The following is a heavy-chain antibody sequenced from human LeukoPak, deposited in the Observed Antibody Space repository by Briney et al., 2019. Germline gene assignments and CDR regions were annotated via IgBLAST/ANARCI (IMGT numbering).Heavy chain of an antibody. CDR3: ARAGPDYGGNSADY. CDR1: GFTFSSYA. V-gene: IGHV3-30*04. Sequence: GRSLRLSCAAYGFTFSSYAMHWVRQAPGKGLEWVAVISYDGSNKYYADSVKGRFTISRDNSKNTLYLQMNSLRAEDTAVYYCARAGPDYGGNSADYWGQGTLVTVSS. D-gene: IGHD4-23*01. CDR2: ISYDGSNK. J-gene: IGHJ4*02.